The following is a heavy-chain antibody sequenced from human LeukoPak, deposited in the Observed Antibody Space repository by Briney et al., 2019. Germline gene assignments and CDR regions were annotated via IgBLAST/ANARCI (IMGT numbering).Heavy chain of an antibody. CDR1: GFTVSSNY. V-gene: IGHV3-66*01. CDR2: IYSGGST. D-gene: IGHD6-13*01. CDR3: ARFPHSGSWIDH. Sequence: GGSLRLSCAASGFTVSSNYLSWVRQAPGKGLEWVSVIYSGGSTNYADSVKGRFTISRDNSKNTLYLQMNSLRAEDTAVYYCARFPHSGSWIDHWGQGTLVTVSS. J-gene: IGHJ4*02.